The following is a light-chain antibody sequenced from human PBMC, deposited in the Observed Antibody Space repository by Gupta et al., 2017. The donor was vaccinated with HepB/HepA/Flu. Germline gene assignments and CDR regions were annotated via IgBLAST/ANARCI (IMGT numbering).Light chain of an antibody. Sequence: QSALTQPASVSGSPGQSITISCTGTSSDVAGYNYVSWYQQHPGKAPNLLIYDVTNRTSGVSNRFSGSKSGNTASLTISGLQAEDEGDYYCSSYSSSSTVIFGGGTELTVL. V-gene: IGLV2-14*03. J-gene: IGLJ2*01. CDR1: SSDVAGYNY. CDR2: DVT. CDR3: SSYSSSSTVI.